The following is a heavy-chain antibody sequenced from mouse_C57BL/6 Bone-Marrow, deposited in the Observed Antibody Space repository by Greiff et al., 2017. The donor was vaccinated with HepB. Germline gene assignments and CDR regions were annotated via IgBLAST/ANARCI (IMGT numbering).Heavy chain of an antibody. V-gene: IGHV14-4*01. J-gene: IGHJ2*01. D-gene: IGHD1-1*01. CDR2: IDPENGDT. Sequence: EVHLVESGAELVRPGASVKLSCTASGFNIKDDYMHWVKQRPEQGLEWIGWIDPENGDTEYASKFQGKATITADTSSNTAYLQLSSLTSEDTAVYYCTTVVAPGGQGTTLTVSS. CDR1: GFNIKDDY. CDR3: TTVVAP.